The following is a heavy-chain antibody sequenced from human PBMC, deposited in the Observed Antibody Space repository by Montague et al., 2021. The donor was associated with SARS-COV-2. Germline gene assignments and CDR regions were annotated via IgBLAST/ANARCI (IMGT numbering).Heavy chain of an antibody. D-gene: IGHD3-10*01. CDR2: IDPSDSYT. V-gene: IGHV5-10-1*01. J-gene: IGHJ3*02. CDR3: ARENFRRYYGSGSYYINAFDI. CDR1: GYSFTGYW. Sequence: QSGAEVKTPGESLRISCKGSGYSFTGYWISWVRQMPGKGLEWMGRIDPSDSYTNYSSSFQGHVTISADKSISTAYLQWSSLKASDTAMYYCARENFRRYYGSGSYYINAFDIWGQGTMVTVSS.